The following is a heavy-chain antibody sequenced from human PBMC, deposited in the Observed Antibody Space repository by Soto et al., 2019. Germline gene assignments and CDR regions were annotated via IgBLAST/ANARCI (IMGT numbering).Heavy chain of an antibody. Sequence: PGGSLRLSCAASGFTFCSYAMILVRQAPGKGLEWVSGISGSGDSTYYADSVKGRFTISRDNSKNTLYLQMNSLRAEDTAVYYCAKGVPGIAVAGTGYFQHWGQGT. CDR3: AKGVPGIAVAGTGYFQH. D-gene: IGHD6-19*01. V-gene: IGHV3-23*01. CDR2: ISGSGDST. J-gene: IGHJ1*01. CDR1: GFTFCSYA.